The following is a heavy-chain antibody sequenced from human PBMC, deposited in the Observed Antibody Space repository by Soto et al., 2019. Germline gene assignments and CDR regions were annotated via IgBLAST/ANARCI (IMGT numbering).Heavy chain of an antibody. J-gene: IGHJ4*02. D-gene: IGHD6-19*01. CDR1: GGSISSGDYY. CDR2: IYYSGST. CDR3: ARVAVSSGWLEGTVFYFDY. V-gene: IGHV4-30-4*01. Sequence: PSETLSLTCTVSGGSISSGDYYWSWIRQPPGKGLEWIGYIYYSGSTYYNPSLKSRVTISVDTSKNQFSLKLSSVTAADTAVYYCARVAVSSGWLEGTVFYFDYWGQGTLVTVSS.